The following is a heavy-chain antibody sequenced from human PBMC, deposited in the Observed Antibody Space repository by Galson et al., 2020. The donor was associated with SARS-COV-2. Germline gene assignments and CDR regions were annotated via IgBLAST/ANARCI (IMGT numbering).Heavy chain of an antibody. CDR3: ARAQISIVVLPDGVSEGCYYGMGV. Sequence: ETSETLSLTCTVSGGSISSGDSYWSWIRQPPGRGLEWIGYIYYSGSTYYNPSLKSRVTISVDTSKNQFSLKLSSVTAADTAVYYCARAQISIVVLPDGVSEGCYYGMGVWGQGTTVTVSS. CDR2: IYYSGST. V-gene: IGHV4-30-4*01. D-gene: IGHD2-2*01. CDR1: GGSISSGDSY. J-gene: IGHJ6*01.